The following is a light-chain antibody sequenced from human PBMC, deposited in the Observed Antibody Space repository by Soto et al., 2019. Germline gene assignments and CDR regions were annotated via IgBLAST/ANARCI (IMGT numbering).Light chain of an antibody. CDR2: AAS. V-gene: IGKV3-20*01. CDR1: QSVRSNF. CDR3: QQYGSSPWT. J-gene: IGKJ1*01. Sequence: EIVLTQSPGTLSLSPGERATLSCRASQSVRSNFLAWYQQKPGQAPRLLIYAASTRATNIPDRFSGSGSGTDFTLTITSLQSEDFAVYYCQQYGSSPWTFGQGTKVDIK.